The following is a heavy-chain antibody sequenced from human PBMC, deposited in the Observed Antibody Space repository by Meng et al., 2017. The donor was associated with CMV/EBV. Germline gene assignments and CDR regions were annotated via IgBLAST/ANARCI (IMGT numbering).Heavy chain of an antibody. CDR2: IRSKAYGGTT. CDR3: TSLLLWFGELLDSPYGMDV. V-gene: IGHV3-49*04. Sequence: GESLKISCAASGFTFSSYGMHWVRQAPGKGLEWVGFIRSKAYGGTTEYAASVKGRFTISRDDSKSIAYLQMNSLKTEDTAVYYCTSLLLWFGELLDSPYGMDVWGQGTTVTVSS. CDR1: GFTFSSYG. D-gene: IGHD3-10*01. J-gene: IGHJ6*02.